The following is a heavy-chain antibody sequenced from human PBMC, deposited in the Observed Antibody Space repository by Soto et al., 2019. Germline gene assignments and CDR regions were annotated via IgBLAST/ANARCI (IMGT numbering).Heavy chain of an antibody. CDR2: VSIGGST. D-gene: IGHD2-15*01. CDR1: GFTFSSYA. CDR3: ANRRGAGGHFDY. J-gene: IGHJ4*02. Sequence: GGSLRLSCAASGFTFSSYAMGWVRQGPGKGLEWVAVVSIGGSTHYADSVRGRFTISRDNSKNTLSLQMNSLTAEDTAVSFCANRRGAGGHFDYWGQGALVTVSS. V-gene: IGHV3-23*01.